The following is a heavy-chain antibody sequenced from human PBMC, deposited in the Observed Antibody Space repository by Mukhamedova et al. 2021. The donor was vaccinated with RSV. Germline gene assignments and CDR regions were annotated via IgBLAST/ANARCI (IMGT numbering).Heavy chain of an antibody. Sequence: EWVANIWNGGTNKHYADSVKGRFTISRDISKNTVYLQMNSLRAEDTAVYYCARDGQSSANYAFDYWGQGNLVTVSS. CDR2: IWNGGTNK. D-gene: IGHD3-10*01. V-gene: IGHV3-33*01. J-gene: IGHJ4*02. CDR3: ARDGQSSANYAFDY.